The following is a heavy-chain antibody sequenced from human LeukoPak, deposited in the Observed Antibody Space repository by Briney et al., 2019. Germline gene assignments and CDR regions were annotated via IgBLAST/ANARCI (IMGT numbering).Heavy chain of an antibody. J-gene: IGHJ4*02. CDR2: INHSGST. CDR1: GGSISGYY. D-gene: IGHD3-16*02. V-gene: IGHV4-34*01. Sequence: KPSETLSLTCAVYGGSISGYYWSWIRQPPGKGLEWIGEINHSGSTNYNPSLKSRVTISVDTSKNQFSLKLSSVTAADTAVYYCARQDYVWGSYRYDSWGQGTLVTVSS. CDR3: ARQDYVWGSYRYDS.